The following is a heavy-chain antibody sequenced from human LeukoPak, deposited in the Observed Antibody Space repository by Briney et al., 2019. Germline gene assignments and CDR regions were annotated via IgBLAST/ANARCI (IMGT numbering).Heavy chain of an antibody. Sequence: GGSLRLSCGASGFKVRDVWMSWVRQAPGRGLEWLGRIKSESDGGTTDYVAPVKGRFTISRDDSKNTVSLQMNSLKTEDTAVYYCTTDPRHWGQGTLVTVSS. J-gene: IGHJ4*02. CDR3: TTDPRH. CDR2: IKSESDGGTT. V-gene: IGHV3-15*01. CDR1: GFKVRDVW.